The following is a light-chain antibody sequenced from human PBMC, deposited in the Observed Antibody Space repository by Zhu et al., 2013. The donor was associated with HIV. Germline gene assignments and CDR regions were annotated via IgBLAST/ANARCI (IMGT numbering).Light chain of an antibody. V-gene: IGKV3D-15*01. CDR1: QSVTTY. Sequence: EIVLTQFPAILSVSPGERATLSCRASQSVTTYLAWYQQKPGQPPRLLIYGASSRATGIPDRFSGSGSGTEFTLTISSLQPDDFATYYCLQYKDYSHLFTFGPGTTVDIK. J-gene: IGKJ3*01. CDR3: LQYKDYSHLFT. CDR2: GAS.